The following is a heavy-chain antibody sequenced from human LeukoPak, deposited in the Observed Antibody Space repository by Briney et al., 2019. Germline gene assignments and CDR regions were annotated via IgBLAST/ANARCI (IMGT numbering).Heavy chain of an antibody. CDR2: FSSSSGTI. Sequence: PGGSLRLSCAAFGFTFSSYSMNWVRQAPGKGLEWVSYFSSSSGTIYYADSVKGRFSISRDNAKNSLYLQMNSLRDEDTAVYYCVREAVNDYGDYVFWFDPWGQGTLVTVSS. D-gene: IGHD4-17*01. V-gene: IGHV3-48*02. CDR3: VREAVNDYGDYVFWFDP. J-gene: IGHJ5*02. CDR1: GFTFSSYS.